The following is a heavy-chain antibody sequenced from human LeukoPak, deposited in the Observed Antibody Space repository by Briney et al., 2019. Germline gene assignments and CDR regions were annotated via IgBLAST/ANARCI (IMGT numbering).Heavy chain of an antibody. D-gene: IGHD1-1*01. Sequence: SQTLSLTCAISGDSVSSNSVTWNWIRRSPSRGLEWLGRTYYRSTWYNDYAVSVRGRITVNPDTSKNQLSLHLNSVTPEDTAVYYCARRLTRYDCFDPWGQGILVTVSS. CDR1: GDSVSSNSVT. V-gene: IGHV6-1*01. J-gene: IGHJ5*02. CDR2: TYYRSTWYN. CDR3: ARRLTRYDCFDP.